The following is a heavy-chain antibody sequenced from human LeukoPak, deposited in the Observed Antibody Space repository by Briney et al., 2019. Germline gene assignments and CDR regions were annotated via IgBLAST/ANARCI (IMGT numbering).Heavy chain of an antibody. Sequence: GGSLRLSCAASGFTFSSYSMNWVRQAPGKGLEWVSYISSSSSTIYYADSVKGRFTISRDNAKNSLYLQMNSLRAEGTAVYYCARVRAVAGIYYYYGMDVWGQGTTVTVSS. CDR1: GFTFSSYS. V-gene: IGHV3-48*01. J-gene: IGHJ6*02. CDR3: ARVRAVAGIYYYYGMDV. D-gene: IGHD6-19*01. CDR2: ISSSSSTI.